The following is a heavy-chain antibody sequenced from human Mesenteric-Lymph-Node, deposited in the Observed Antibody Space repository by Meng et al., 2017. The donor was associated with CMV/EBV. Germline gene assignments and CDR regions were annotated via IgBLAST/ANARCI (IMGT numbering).Heavy chain of an antibody. CDR2: IKQDGSEK. J-gene: IGHJ6*02. CDR3: ARELRGYCSSTSCYSPYYYYGMDV. D-gene: IGHD2-2*02. V-gene: IGHV3-7*01. CDR1: GFTFSSYW. Sequence: GESLKISCAASGFTFSSYWTSWVRQAPGKGLEWVANIKQDGSEKYYVDSVKGRFTISRDNAKNSLYLQMNSLRAEDTAVYYCARELRGYCSSTSCYSPYYYYGMDVWGQGTTVTVSS.